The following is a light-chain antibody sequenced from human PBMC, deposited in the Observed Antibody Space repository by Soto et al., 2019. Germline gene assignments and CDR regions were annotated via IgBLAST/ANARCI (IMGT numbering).Light chain of an antibody. J-gene: IGLJ2*01. CDR1: SSDIGGYNF. V-gene: IGLV2-14*01. Sequence: QAVVTQPAPVSGSPGQSITISCTGTSSDIGGYNFVSWYQQHPGKAPKLMIYDVSNRPSGVSNRFSGSKSANTASLTISGLQAEDEGDYYCSSYTGSSTLGVVFGGGTKLTVL. CDR3: SSYTGSSTLGVV. CDR2: DVS.